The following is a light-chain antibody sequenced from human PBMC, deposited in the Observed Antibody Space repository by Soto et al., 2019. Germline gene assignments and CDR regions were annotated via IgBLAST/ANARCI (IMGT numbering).Light chain of an antibody. J-gene: IGKJ5*01. CDR3: QQRHMWPIT. CDR1: QSVSNNY. V-gene: IGKV3D-20*02. CDR2: DAY. Sequence: EIVLKQYPGTLSLSPGERATLSCRASQSVSNNYLAWYQQKPGQAPRLLIYDAYNRATGIPPRFSGSGSGTDFTLTISILEPEDSAVYYCQQRHMWPITFGQGTRLEI.